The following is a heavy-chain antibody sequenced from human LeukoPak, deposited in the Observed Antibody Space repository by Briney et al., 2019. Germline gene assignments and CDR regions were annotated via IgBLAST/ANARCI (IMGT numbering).Heavy chain of an antibody. CDR2: LNPNTGGT. J-gene: IGHJ4*02. D-gene: IGHD4-11*01. CDR3: ARDVEGYSNSYFDY. V-gene: IGHV1-2*02. CDR1: GYTFTSYG. Sequence: ASVKVSCKASGYTFTSYGISWVRQAPGQGLEWMGWLNPNTGGTNYAQKFQGRVTMTRDTSISTAYMELSRLTSDDTAVYYCARDVEGYSNSYFDYWGQGTLVTVSA.